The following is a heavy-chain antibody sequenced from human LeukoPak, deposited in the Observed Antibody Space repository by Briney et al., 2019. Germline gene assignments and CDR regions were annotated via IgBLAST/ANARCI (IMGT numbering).Heavy chain of an antibody. Sequence: SVKVSCKASGGTFSSYAISWVRQAPGQGLEWMGGIIPIFGTANYAQKFQGRVTITTDESTSTAYMELSSLRSEDTAVYYCARQLVQRNYYYYMDVWGKGTTVTVSS. J-gene: IGHJ6*03. V-gene: IGHV1-69*05. CDR1: GGTFSSYA. CDR3: ARQLVQRNYYYYMDV. D-gene: IGHD6-6*01. CDR2: IIPIFGTA.